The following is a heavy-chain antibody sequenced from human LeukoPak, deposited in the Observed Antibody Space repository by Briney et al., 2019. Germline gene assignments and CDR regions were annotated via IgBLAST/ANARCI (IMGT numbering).Heavy chain of an antibody. CDR3: ARPVVVAALDY. CDR2: ISYDGSHK. D-gene: IGHD2-15*01. J-gene: IGHJ4*02. CDR1: GFIFSTYA. V-gene: IGHV3-30*04. Sequence: GGSLRLSCAASGFIFSTYAMHWARQAPGKGLEWVALISYDGSHKNYADSVKGRFTISRDNSKNTLYLQMNSLRAEDTAVYYCARPVVVAALDYWGQGTLVTVSS.